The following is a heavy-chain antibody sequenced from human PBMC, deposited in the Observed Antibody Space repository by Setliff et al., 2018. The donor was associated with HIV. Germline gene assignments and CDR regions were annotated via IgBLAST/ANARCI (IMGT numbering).Heavy chain of an antibody. CDR2: INHTGST. J-gene: IGHJ6*03. Sequence: SETLSLTCNVSGGSFIGSSFQSTWLRQPPGKGLEWIGEINHTGSTNYNPSLKSRVTISVDTSKNQFSLKLTSVTAADTAVYYCARGPWGSMIGGINHYYYYMDVWGKGTTVTVSS. CDR1: GGSFIGSSFQ. V-gene: IGHV4-34*01. D-gene: IGHD3-16*01. CDR3: ARGPWGSMIGGINHYYYYMDV.